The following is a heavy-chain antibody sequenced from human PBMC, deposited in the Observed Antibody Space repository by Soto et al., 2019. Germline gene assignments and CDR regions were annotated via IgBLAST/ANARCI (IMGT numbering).Heavy chain of an antibody. V-gene: IGHV4-31*11. CDR3: ALRGYSYGLGFDP. J-gene: IGHJ5*02. Sequence: SLTRAFSGGTICSGVYYWSWIHQHPGKGLEWIGYIYYSGSTYYNPSLKSRVTISVDTSKNQFSLKLSSVNAADTAVYYCALRGYSYGLGFDPWGQGTLVTGFS. CDR1: GGTICSGVYY. D-gene: IGHD5-18*01. CDR2: IYYSGST.